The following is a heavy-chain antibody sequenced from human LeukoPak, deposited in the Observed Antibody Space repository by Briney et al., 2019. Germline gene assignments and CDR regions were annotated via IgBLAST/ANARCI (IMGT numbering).Heavy chain of an antibody. CDR3: ARPNYGRSYDYWYSDL. V-gene: IGHV5-51*01. Sequence: GESLKISCKGSGYNFTNYWIGWVRQMPGKGLEWMGIIYPGDSETRYSPSFQGQVTISADKSISTAYLQWSSLKASDTAMYYCARPNYGRSYDYWYSDLWGRGTLVTVSS. J-gene: IGHJ2*01. CDR1: GYNFTNYW. CDR2: IYPGDSET. D-gene: IGHD1-26*01.